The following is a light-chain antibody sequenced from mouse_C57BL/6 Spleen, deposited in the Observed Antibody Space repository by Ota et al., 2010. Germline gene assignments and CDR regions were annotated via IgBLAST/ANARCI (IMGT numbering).Light chain of an antibody. J-gene: IGKJ5*01. CDR3: QQYWSTPLT. Sequence: DILMTQSPSSMSVSLGDTVSITCHASQGISSNIGWYQQKPGNAPRLLISGATSLETGVPSRFSGSGSGKDYTLSITSLQTEDVATYYCQQYWSTPLTFGAGTKLELK. CDR1: QGISSN. V-gene: IGKV13-84*01. CDR2: GAT.